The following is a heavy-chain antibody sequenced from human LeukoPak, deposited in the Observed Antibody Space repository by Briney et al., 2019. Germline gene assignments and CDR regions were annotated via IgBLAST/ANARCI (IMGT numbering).Heavy chain of an antibody. Sequence: SETLSLTCTVSGGSISSSSYYWGWIRQPPGKGLEWIGSIYYSGSTYYNPSLKSRVTISVDTSKNQFSLKLSSVTAADTAVYYCARLGSWYAGDAFDIWGQGTMVTVSS. D-gene: IGHD6-13*01. CDR1: GGSISSSSYY. CDR3: ARLGSWYAGDAFDI. J-gene: IGHJ3*02. V-gene: IGHV4-39*01. CDR2: IYYSGST.